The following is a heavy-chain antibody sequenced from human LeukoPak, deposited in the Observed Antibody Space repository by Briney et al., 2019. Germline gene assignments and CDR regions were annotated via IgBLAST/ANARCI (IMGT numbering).Heavy chain of an antibody. Sequence: PGRSLRLSCAASGFTFDDYAMHWVRQAPGKGLEWVSGISWNSGSIGYADSVKGRFTISRDNAKNSLYLQMNSLRAEDTALYYCAKDVGDYGEDDSWSAFDPWGQGTLVTVSS. J-gene: IGHJ5*02. CDR3: AKDVGDYGEDDSWSAFDP. D-gene: IGHD4-17*01. CDR2: ISWNSGSI. V-gene: IGHV3-9*01. CDR1: GFTFDDYA.